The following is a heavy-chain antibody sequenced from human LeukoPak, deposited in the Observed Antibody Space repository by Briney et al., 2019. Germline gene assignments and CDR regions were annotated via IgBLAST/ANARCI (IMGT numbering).Heavy chain of an antibody. D-gene: IGHD3-10*01. V-gene: IGHV3-74*01. J-gene: IGHJ5*02. CDR2: IKSDGSST. Sequence: GGSLRLSCAASGFTFSSYWMHWVRHAPGKGLVWVSRIKSDGSSTNYADSVKGRFTISRDNAKNTLYLQMNSLRAEDTAVYYCASTTVRGVPWGQGTLVTVSS. CDR3: ASTTVRGVP. CDR1: GFTFSSYW.